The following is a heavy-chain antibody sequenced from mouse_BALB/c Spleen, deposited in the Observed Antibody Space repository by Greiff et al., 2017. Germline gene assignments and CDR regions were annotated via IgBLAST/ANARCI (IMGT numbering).Heavy chain of an antibody. V-gene: IGHV5-17*02. CDR1: GFTFSSFG. J-gene: IGHJ1*01. Sequence: EVQGVESGGGLVQPGGSRKLSCAASGFTFSSFGMHWVRQAPEKGLEWVAYISSGSSTIYYADTVKGRFTISRDNPKNTLFLQMTSLRSEDTAMYYCARPTTATWYFDVWGAGTTVTVSS. D-gene: IGHD1-2*01. CDR2: ISSGSSTI. CDR3: ARPTTATWYFDV.